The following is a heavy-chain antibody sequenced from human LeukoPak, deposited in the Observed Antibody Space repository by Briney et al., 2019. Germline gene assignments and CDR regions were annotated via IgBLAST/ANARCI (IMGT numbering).Heavy chain of an antibody. CDR1: GFTFSSYG. CDR3: VRVRGYSYGLAY. Sequence: GGSLRLSCAASGFTFSSYGMHWVRQAPGKGLEWVAVIWYVGSNKYYADSVKGRFTISRDNSKNTLYLQMNSLRAEDTAVYYCVRVRGYSYGLAYWGQGTLVTVSS. D-gene: IGHD5-18*01. CDR2: IWYVGSNK. J-gene: IGHJ4*02. V-gene: IGHV3-33*01.